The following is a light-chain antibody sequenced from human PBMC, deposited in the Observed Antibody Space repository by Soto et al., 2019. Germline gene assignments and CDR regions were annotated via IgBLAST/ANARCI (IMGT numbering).Light chain of an antibody. V-gene: IGKV2-28*01. Sequence: DIVMTQSPLSLPVTPGEPASISCRSSQSLLHSNGYNYLDWYLQKPGQSPQLLIYLGSNRASGVPDRFSGSGSGTDFTLKISRVEAEDFGVYYCMQALQTPLTFGRGTKVEIK. CDR2: LGS. CDR1: QSLLHSNGYNY. J-gene: IGKJ4*01. CDR3: MQALQTPLT.